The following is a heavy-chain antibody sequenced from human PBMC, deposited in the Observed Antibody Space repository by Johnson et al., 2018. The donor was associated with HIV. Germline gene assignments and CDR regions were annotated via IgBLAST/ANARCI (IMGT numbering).Heavy chain of an antibody. CDR2: IGTAGDT. V-gene: IGHV3-13*01. Sequence: VQLVESGGGLVQPGGSLRLSCAASGFTFSSYGMHWVRQAPGKGLEWVSAIGTAGDTYYPGSVKGRFTISRGNAKNSLYLQMNSLRVEDTAVYYCASADVFDIWGQGTMVTVSS. J-gene: IGHJ3*02. CDR1: GFTFSSYG. CDR3: ASADVFDI.